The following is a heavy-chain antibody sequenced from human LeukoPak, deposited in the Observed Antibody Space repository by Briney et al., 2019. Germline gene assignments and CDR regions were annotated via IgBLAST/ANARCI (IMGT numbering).Heavy chain of an antibody. J-gene: IGHJ5*02. CDR1: GYTFTSYG. CDR3: ARDASGYVLNWFDP. CDR2: ISAYNGNT. Sequence: GASAKVSCKASGYTFTSYGISWVRQAPGQGLEWMGWISAYNGNTNYAQKLQGRVTMTTDTSTSTAYMELRSLRSDDTAVYYCARDASGYVLNWFDPWGQGTLVTVSS. D-gene: IGHD5-12*01. V-gene: IGHV1-18*01.